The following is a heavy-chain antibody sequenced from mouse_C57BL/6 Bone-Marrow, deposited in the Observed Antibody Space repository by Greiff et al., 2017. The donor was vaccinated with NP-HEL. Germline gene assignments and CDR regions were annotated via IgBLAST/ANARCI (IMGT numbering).Heavy chain of an antibody. Sequence: EVKLLESGAELVRPGASVKLSCTASGFNIKDDYMHWVKQRPEQGLEWIGWIDPENGDTEYASKFQGKATITADTSSNTAYLQLSSLTSEDTAVYYCTTITTVAFDYWGQGTTLTVSS. V-gene: IGHV14-4*01. CDR2: IDPENGDT. CDR3: TTITTVAFDY. CDR1: GFNIKDDY. D-gene: IGHD1-1*01. J-gene: IGHJ2*01.